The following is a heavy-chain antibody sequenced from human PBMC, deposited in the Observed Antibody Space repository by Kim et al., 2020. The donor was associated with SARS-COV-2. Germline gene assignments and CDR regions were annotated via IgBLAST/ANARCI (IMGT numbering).Heavy chain of an antibody. CDR2: INHSGST. CDR1: GGSFSGYY. Sequence: SETLSLTCAVYGGSFSGYYWSWIRQPPGKGLEWIGGINHSGSTNYNPSLKSRVTISVDTSKNQFSLKLSSVTAADTAVYYCARLAGAFGGGLRPYNWFDPWGQGTLVTVSS. D-gene: IGHD3-16*01. V-gene: IGHV4-34*01. J-gene: IGHJ5*02. CDR3: ARLAGAFGGGLRPYNWFDP.